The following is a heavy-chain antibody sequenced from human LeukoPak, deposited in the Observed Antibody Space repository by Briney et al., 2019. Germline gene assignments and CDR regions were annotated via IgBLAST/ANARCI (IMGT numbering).Heavy chain of an antibody. Sequence: PSETLSLTCTVSGDSISSGDYYWSWIRQPPGKGLEWIGEINHSGSTNYNPSLKSRVTISVDTSKNQFSLKLSSVTAADTAVYYCARDVVVTAIRFDYWGQGTLVTVSS. V-gene: IGHV4-39*07. CDR2: INHSGST. CDR3: ARDVVVTAIRFDY. D-gene: IGHD2-21*02. J-gene: IGHJ4*02. CDR1: GDSISSGDYY.